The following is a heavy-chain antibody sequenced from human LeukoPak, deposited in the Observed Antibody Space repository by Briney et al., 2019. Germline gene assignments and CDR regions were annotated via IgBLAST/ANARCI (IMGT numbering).Heavy chain of an antibody. CDR1: GGSFSSYY. V-gene: IGHV4-59*08. D-gene: IGHD5-24*01. CDR3: ARHGASRWLQLGNYFDY. J-gene: IGHJ4*02. CDR2: IYYSGST. Sequence: SETLSLTCTVSGGSFSSYYWSWLRQPPAKGLEWLGYIYYSGSTNYNPSYKSRVTISVDSSKIQFSQKQSSVTAADTAVYYCARHGASRWLQLGNYFDYWGQGTLVTVSS.